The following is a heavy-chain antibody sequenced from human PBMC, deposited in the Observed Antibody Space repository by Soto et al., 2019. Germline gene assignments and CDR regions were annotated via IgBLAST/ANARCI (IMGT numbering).Heavy chain of an antibody. CDR2: IYYSGSF. CDR3: ARDRGSGWIDY. Sequence: SETLSLTCTVSGGSTVNYYWSWIRQSPGKGLEWIGHIYYSGSFNYNPSLVSRVTISVDTSRNHFSLKLRSVTAADTAVYYCARDRGSGWIDYWGQGTLVTVSS. V-gene: IGHV4-59*01. J-gene: IGHJ4*02. D-gene: IGHD6-19*01. CDR1: GGSTVNYY.